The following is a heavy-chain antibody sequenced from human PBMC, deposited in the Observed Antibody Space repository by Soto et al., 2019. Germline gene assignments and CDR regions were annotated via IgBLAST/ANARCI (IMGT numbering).Heavy chain of an antibody. D-gene: IGHD4-17*01. CDR2: IYPGHSDT. J-gene: IGHJ4*02. CDR1: GYSFTSYW. Sequence: GESLKISCNGSGYSFTSYWIGWVRQMPGKGLEWMGIIYPGHSDTRYSPSFQGQVTISADKSISTAYLQWRSLKASDTAMYYCARPQNLYDYGGSSEYYFDYWGQGTLVPVSS. CDR3: ARPQNLYDYGGSSEYYFDY. V-gene: IGHV5-51*01.